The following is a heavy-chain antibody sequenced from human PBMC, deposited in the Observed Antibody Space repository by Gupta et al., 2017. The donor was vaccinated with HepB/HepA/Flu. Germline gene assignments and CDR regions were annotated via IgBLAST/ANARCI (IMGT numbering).Heavy chain of an antibody. CDR3: ARGWLSNSFDY. V-gene: IGHV3-48*02. D-gene: IGHD5-12*01. J-gene: IGHJ4*01. Sequence: EVQLVESGGGSVQPGGSLRLSWAAYGFTMSSFSMDWVRQAPGKGLEWISYISTDSSTIYYRDSVRGRFTISRDNARGSLFLQMNSLRDEDTAVYYCARGWLSNSFDYLGHGTTVTVSS. CDR1: GFTMSSFS. CDR2: ISTDSSTI.